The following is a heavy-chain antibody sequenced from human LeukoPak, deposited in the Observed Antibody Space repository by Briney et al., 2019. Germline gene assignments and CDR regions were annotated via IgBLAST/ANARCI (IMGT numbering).Heavy chain of an antibody. V-gene: IGHV1-69*05. D-gene: IGHD6-13*01. CDR1: GGTFSSYA. CDR3: ARSKDCWYRLDY. CDR2: IIPIFGTA. Sequence: ASVKVSCKASGGTFSSYAISWVRQAPGQGLEWMGRIIPIFGTANYAQKFQGRVTITTDESTSTAYMELSSLRSEDTAVYYCARSKDCWYRLDYWGQGTLVTVSS. J-gene: IGHJ4*02.